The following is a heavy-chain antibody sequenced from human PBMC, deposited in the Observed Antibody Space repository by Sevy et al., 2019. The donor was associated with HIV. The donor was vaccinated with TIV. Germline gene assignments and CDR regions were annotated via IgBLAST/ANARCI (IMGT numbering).Heavy chain of an antibody. CDR3: AKVDVVVPVADYGLDV. D-gene: IGHD2-2*01. Sequence: GGSLRLSCAASGFTFSIYAMSWVRQAPGKGLEWVSSISRSGGSTHYADSVKGRLTSSRDNSKSTLFLQMNSLRAEDTAVYYCAKVDVVVPVADYGLDVWGQGTTVTVSS. CDR2: ISRSGGST. V-gene: IGHV3-23*01. CDR1: GFTFSIYA. J-gene: IGHJ6*02.